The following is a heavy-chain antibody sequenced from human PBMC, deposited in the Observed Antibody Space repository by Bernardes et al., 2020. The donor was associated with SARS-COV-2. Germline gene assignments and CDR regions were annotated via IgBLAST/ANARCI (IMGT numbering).Heavy chain of an antibody. J-gene: IGHJ4*02. V-gene: IGHV4-39*01. CDR1: GGSISSSSYY. CDR2: IYYSGST. Sequence: SEPLSLTCTVSGGSISSSSYYWGWLLQPPGKGLEWIGSIYYSGSTYYNPSLKSRVTISVDTSKNQFSLKLSSVTAADTAVYYCARGGSRATWIQLWFSPPFDYWGQGTLVTVSS. D-gene: IGHD5-18*01. CDR3: ARGGSRATWIQLWFSPPFDY.